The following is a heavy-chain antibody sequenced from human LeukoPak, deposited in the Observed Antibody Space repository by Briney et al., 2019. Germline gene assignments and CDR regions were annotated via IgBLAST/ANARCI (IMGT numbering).Heavy chain of an antibody. J-gene: IGHJ4*02. CDR3: ARVAAADYFDY. V-gene: IGHV1-24*01. CDR2: FDPEDGET. Sequence: GASVKVSCKVSGHTLTEFSMHWVRQAPGKRLEWMGRFDPEDGETIYAQKLQGRVTMTTDTSTSTAYMELRSLRSDDTAVYYCARVAAADYFDYWGQGTLVTVSS. D-gene: IGHD6-13*01. CDR1: GHTLTEFS.